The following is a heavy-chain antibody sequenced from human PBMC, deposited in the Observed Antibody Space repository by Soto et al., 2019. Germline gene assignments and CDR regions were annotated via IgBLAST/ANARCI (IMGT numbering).Heavy chain of an antibody. V-gene: IGHV5-51*01. D-gene: IGHD2-21*02. CDR1: RYSFTSYW. CDR3: AAGLRAYGMDV. Sequence: GESLKISCKGSRYSFTSYWIGLVRQMPGKGLEWMGIIYPGDSDTRYSPSFQGQVTILADKSISTAYLQWSSLKASDTAMYYCAAGLRAYGMDVWGQGTTVTVSS. J-gene: IGHJ6*02. CDR2: IYPGDSDT.